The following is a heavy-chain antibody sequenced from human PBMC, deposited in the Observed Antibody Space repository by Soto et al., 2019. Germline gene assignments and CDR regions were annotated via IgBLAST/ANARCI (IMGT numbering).Heavy chain of an antibody. V-gene: IGHV4-34*01. CDR3: AREEAVQWFRKGYYGMDV. CDR2: VNHRGIT. Sequence: SETLSLTCGVSDGSLSGYHWSWIRQPPGKGLEWIGDVNHRGITNYNPSLKSRVTISVDTSRNQFSSLKLSSVTAAYTAVYYCAREEAVQWFRKGYYGMDVRGQGTSGTVSS. D-gene: IGHD2-8*01. J-gene: IGHJ6*02. CDR1: DGSLSGYH.